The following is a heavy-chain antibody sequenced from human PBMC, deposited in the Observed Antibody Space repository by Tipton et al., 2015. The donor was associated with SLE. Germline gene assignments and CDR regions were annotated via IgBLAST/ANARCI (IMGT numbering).Heavy chain of an antibody. V-gene: IGHV3-48*01. Sequence: GSLRLSCVASGFTFSSYSMNWIRQAPGKGLEWVSYISSSSSTIYYADSVKGRFTISRDNAKNSLYLQMNSLRAEDTAVYYCARDRGSGYALDAFDIWGQGTMVTVSS. CDR1: GFTFSSYS. D-gene: IGHD5-12*01. J-gene: IGHJ3*02. CDR3: ARDRGSGYALDAFDI. CDR2: ISSSSSTI.